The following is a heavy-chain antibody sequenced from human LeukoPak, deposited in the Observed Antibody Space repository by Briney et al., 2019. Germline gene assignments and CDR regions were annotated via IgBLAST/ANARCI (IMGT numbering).Heavy chain of an antibody. J-gene: IGHJ4*02. CDR2: IYHSGST. D-gene: IGHD4-17*01. V-gene: IGHV4-4*02. CDR3: ARVSNYGDLYFDY. CDR1: GGSISSSNW. Sequence: PSGTLSLTCAVSGGSISSSNWWSWVRQPPGKGLEWIGEIYHSGSTNYNPSLKSRVTISVDKSKNQFSLKLSSVTAADTAVHYCARVSNYGDLYFDYWGQGTLVTVSS.